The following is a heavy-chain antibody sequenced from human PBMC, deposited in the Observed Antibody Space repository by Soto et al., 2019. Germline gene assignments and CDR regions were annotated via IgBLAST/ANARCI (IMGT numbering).Heavy chain of an antibody. Sequence: PSETLSLTCTVSGGSISSYYWSWIRQPPGKGLEWIGYIYYSGSTNYSPSLKSRVTISVDTSKNQFSLKLNSVTAADTAVYYCARVVSGSYYTSDYWGQGTLVTSPQ. V-gene: IGHV4-59*01. D-gene: IGHD3-10*01. J-gene: IGHJ4*02. CDR2: IYYSGST. CDR1: GGSISSYY. CDR3: ARVVSGSYYTSDY.